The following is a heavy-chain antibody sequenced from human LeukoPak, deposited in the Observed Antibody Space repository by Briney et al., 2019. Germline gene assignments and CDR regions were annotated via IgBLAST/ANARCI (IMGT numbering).Heavy chain of an antibody. J-gene: IGHJ4*02. CDR3: ARGGFDYDYGDYGLGY. D-gene: IGHD4-17*01. CDR2: IYHSGST. Sequence: PSETLSLTCTVSGYSISSGYYWGRIRQPPGKGLEWIGSIYHSGSTYYNPSLKSRVTISVDTSKNQFSLKLSSVTAADTAVYYCARGGFDYDYGDYGLGYWGQGTLVTVSS. CDR1: GYSISSGYY. V-gene: IGHV4-38-2*02.